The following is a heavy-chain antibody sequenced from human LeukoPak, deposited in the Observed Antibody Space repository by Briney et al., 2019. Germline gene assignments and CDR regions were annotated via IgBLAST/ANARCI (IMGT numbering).Heavy chain of an antibody. V-gene: IGHV4-34*01. CDR2: INHSGST. J-gene: IGHJ6*04. CDR3: ARSDVYSSGWYMDV. CDR1: GGSFSGYY. D-gene: IGHD6-19*01. Sequence: SETLSLTCAVYGGSFSGYYWSWIRQPPGKGLEWIGEINHSGSTNYNPSLKSRVTISVDTSKNQFSLKLSSVTAADTAVYYCARSDVYSSGWYMDVWGKGTTVTISS.